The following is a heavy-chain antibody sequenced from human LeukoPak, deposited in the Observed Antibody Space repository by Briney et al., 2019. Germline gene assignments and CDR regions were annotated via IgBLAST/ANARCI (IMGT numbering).Heavy chain of an antibody. CDR2: IYYSGST. CDR3: ARAGMYYDILTAYYISAFDI. V-gene: IGHV4-31*03. Sequence: SQTLSLTCTVSGGSISSGGYYWSWICQHPGKGLEWIGYIYYSGSTYYNPSLKSRVTISVDTSKKQFSLKLTSVTAADTAVYYCARAGMYYDILTAYYISAFDIWGQGTMVTVSS. CDR1: GGSISSGGYY. J-gene: IGHJ3*02. D-gene: IGHD3-9*01.